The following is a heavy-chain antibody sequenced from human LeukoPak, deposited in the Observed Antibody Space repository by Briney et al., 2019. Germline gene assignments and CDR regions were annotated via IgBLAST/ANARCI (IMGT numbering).Heavy chain of an antibody. CDR3: ARGPQLELALYWFDP. Sequence: ASQTLSLTCAVSGGSITGGGYAWSWIRQPPGKGLEWIVYIYESGTIFSNPSLRTRLTMSVDKSKNQFSLQLTSVTAADTAVYYCARGPQLELALYWFDPWGHGTLVTVSS. CDR1: GGSITGGGYA. J-gene: IGHJ5*02. V-gene: IGHV4-30-2*01. D-gene: IGHD1-7*01. CDR2: IYESGTI.